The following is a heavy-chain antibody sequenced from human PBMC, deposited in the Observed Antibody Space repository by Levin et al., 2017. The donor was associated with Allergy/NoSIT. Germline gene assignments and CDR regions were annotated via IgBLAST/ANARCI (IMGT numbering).Heavy chain of an antibody. Sequence: GIPFSSYGLSWVRQAPGKGLEWVANIKQDGTEKYYVDSVKGRFTISKDNAENSMFLRMSSLRVEDTAVYYCARNWRSAFDIWGQGTTVTVSS. CDR1: GIPFSSYG. V-gene: IGHV3-7*04. CDR2: IKQDGTEK. D-gene: IGHD2-8*02. J-gene: IGHJ3*02. CDR3: ARNWRSAFDI.